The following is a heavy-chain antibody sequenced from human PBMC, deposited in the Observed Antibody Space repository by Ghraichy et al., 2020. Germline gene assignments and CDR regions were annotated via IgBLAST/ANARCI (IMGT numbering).Heavy chain of an antibody. CDR1: GGSISSSNW. Sequence: SETLSLTCAVSGGSISSSNWWSWVRQPPGKGLEWIGEIYHSGSTNYNPSLKSRVTISVDKSKNQFSLKLSSVTAADTAVYYCARSPGSEYDPFDLWGRGTLVTVSS. D-gene: IGHD1-14*01. CDR3: ARSPGSEYDPFDL. V-gene: IGHV4-4*02. J-gene: IGHJ2*01. CDR2: IYHSGST.